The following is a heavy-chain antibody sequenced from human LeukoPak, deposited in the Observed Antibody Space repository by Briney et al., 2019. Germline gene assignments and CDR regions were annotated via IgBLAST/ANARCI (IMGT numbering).Heavy chain of an antibody. D-gene: IGHD2-2*01. CDR1: GGSISSYY. CDR3: ARGDCSSTSCYFDY. Sequence: SETLSLTCTVSGGSISSYYWNWIRQPAGKGLEWIGRIYTSGSTSYNSSLKSRVTMSVDTSKNQFSLKLSSVTAADTAVYYCARGDCSSTSCYFDYWGQGTLVTVSS. J-gene: IGHJ4*02. V-gene: IGHV4-4*07. CDR2: IYTSGST.